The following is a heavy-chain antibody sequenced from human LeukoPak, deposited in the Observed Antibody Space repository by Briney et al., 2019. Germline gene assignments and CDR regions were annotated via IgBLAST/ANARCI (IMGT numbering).Heavy chain of an antibody. CDR2: IIPIFGTA. Sequence: SVKVSCKASGGTFSSYAISWVRQAPGQGLEWMGGIIPIFGTADYAQKFQGRVTITADESTSTAYMEPSSLRSEDTAVYYCARPGNSGSSLYYFDYWGQGTLVTVSS. D-gene: IGHD1-26*01. J-gene: IGHJ4*02. V-gene: IGHV1-69*13. CDR3: ARPGNSGSSLYYFDY. CDR1: GGTFSSYA.